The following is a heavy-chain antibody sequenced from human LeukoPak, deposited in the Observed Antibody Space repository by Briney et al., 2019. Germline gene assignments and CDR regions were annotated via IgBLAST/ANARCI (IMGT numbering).Heavy chain of an antibody. D-gene: IGHD1-26*01. J-gene: IGHJ3*02. V-gene: IGHV3-21*01. CDR3: ARGESDDAFDI. CDR2: ISSSSSYI. CDR1: GFTFSSYS. Sequence: GGSLRLSCAASGFTFSSYSMNWVRQAPGKGLEWVSSISSSSSYIYYADSVKGRFTISRDNAKNSLYLQMNSLRAEDTAVYYCARGESDDAFDIWGQGTWSPSLQ.